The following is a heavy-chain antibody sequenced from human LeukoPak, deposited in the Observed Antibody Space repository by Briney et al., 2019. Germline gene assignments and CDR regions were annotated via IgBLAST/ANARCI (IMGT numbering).Heavy chain of an antibody. CDR1: GYTFSNYG. V-gene: IGHV1-18*01. D-gene: IGHD6-13*01. Sequence: ASVKVSCTASGYTFSNYGINWVRQAPGQGLEWMGWFSAYNGNTNYAANLQGRVTMTTDTSASTAYMELTSLRSEDTAVYYCARGVGGSSWYFDYWGQGSLVIVSS. CDR2: FSAYNGNT. J-gene: IGHJ4*02. CDR3: ARGVGGSSWYFDY.